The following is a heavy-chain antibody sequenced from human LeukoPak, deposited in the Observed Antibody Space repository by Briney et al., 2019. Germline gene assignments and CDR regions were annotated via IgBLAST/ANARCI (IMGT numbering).Heavy chain of an antibody. CDR2: ISDDGGRK. D-gene: IGHD1-26*01. CDR3: AKDRTVGASYWYFDL. V-gene: IGHV3-30*04. CDR1: GFTFSGYP. Sequence: GGSLRLSCAASGFTFSGYPMHWVRQAPGKGLDWVAIISDDGGRKFYADSVKGRFTISRDNSKNTLYLQMNSLRAEDTAVYYCAKDRTVGASYWYFDLWGRGTLVTVSS. J-gene: IGHJ2*01.